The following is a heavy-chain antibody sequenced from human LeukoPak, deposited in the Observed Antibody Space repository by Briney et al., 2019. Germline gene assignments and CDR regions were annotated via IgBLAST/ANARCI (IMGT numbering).Heavy chain of an antibody. D-gene: IGHD3-16*01. CDR1: GGSFSGYY. Sequence: SETLSLTCAVYGGSFSGYYWSWIRQPPGKGLEWIGEINHSGSTNYNPSLKSRVTISVDTSKNQFSLKLTSVSAADTAVYYCARLKLGAYFDLWGRGTLVTVSS. CDR2: INHSGST. CDR3: ARLKLGAYFDL. J-gene: IGHJ2*01. V-gene: IGHV4-34*01.